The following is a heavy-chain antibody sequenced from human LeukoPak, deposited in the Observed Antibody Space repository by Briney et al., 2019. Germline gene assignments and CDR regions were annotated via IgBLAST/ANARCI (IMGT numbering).Heavy chain of an antibody. J-gene: IGHJ5*02. V-gene: IGHV1-69*05. D-gene: IGHD1-7*01. CDR3: ARAGNWNSNWFDP. CDR2: IIPIFGTA. CDR1: GGTFSSYA. Sequence: SVKASCKASGGTFSSYAISWVRQAPGQGLEWMGRIIPIFGTANYAQKFQGRVTITTDESTSTAYMELSSLRSEDTAVYYCARAGNWNSNWFDPWGQGTLVTVSS.